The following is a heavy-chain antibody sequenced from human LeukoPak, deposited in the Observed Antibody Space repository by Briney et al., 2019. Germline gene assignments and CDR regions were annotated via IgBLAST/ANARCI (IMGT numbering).Heavy chain of an antibody. J-gene: IGHJ6*03. V-gene: IGHV1-69*05. CDR1: GGTFSSYA. Sequence: SVKVSCKASGGTFSSYAISWVRQAPGQGLEWMGGITPIFGTANYAQKFQGRVTITTDESTSTAYMELSSLRSEDTAVYYCARAPEGITIFGVADYNYYYMDVWGKGTTVTVSS. CDR3: ARAPEGITIFGVADYNYYYMDV. D-gene: IGHD3-3*01. CDR2: ITPIFGTA.